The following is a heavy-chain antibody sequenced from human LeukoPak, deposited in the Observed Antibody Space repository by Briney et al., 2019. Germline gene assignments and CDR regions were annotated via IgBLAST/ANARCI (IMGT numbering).Heavy chain of an antibody. D-gene: IGHD3-10*01. Sequence: SETLSLTCTVSGGSISSGSYYWSWIRQPAGKGLEWIGRIYTSGSTNYNPSLKSRVTISVDTSKYQFSLKLSSVTAADTAVYYCAREIEIYYGSGTFDPWGQGTLVTVSS. J-gene: IGHJ5*02. CDR2: IYTSGST. CDR3: AREIEIYYGSGTFDP. CDR1: GGSISSGSYY. V-gene: IGHV4-61*02.